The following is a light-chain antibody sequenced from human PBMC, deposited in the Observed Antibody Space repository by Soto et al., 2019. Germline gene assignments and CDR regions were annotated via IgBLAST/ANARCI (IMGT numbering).Light chain of an antibody. CDR3: QQNFCVPCT. CDR2: GAS. J-gene: IGKJ3*01. CDR1: QSIRSH. Sequence: DIQMTQSPSSLSASVGDRVSITCRASQSIRSHLEWFQHKPGKAPKVLIYGASSLQGGVPSRFSGSGSGTDFTLTIKSLQAEDGATYYCQQNFCVPCTFGPGTKVDVK. V-gene: IGKV1-39*01.